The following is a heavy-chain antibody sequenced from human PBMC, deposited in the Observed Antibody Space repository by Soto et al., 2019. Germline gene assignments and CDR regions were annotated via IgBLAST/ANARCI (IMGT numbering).Heavy chain of an antibody. CDR2: IYHRGST. D-gene: IGHD1-26*01. Sequence: SETLSLTCAVSGYSISSGYYWGWIRQPPGKGLEWIGSIYHRGSTYYNPSLKSRVTISVDTSKNQFSLKLSSVTAADTAVYYCARSSGSSTPFDYWGQGTLVTVSS. V-gene: IGHV4-38-2*01. J-gene: IGHJ4*02. CDR1: GYSISSGYY. CDR3: ARSSGSSTPFDY.